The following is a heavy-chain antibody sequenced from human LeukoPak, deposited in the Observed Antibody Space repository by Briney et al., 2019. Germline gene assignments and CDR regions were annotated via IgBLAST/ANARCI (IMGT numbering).Heavy chain of an antibody. V-gene: IGHV1-8*01. D-gene: IGHD4-17*01. CDR1: GYTFTNYD. CDR2: MNPNSGNT. Sequence: ASVKVSCKASGYTFTNYDINWVRQAPGQGLEWMGWMNPNSGNTGYAQKFQGRVSMTRNTSISTAYMELSSLRSEDTAVYYCARGIGSTTVTTLEYYFDYGGQGTLVTVSS. CDR3: ARGIGSTTVTTLEYYFDY. J-gene: IGHJ4*02.